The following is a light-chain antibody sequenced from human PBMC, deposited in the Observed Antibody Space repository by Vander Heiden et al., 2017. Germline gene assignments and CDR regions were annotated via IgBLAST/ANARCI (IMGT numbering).Light chain of an antibody. CDR2: AAS. Sequence: DIQMYPSPSSLSASVGDRVSITCRASQSITSYLNWYQQKPGKAPKLLIYAASSLQSGVPSRFSGSGSGTDFTLTISSLQPEDFATDYCQQSYSTPITFGQGTRLEIK. J-gene: IGKJ5*01. CDR3: QQSYSTPIT. V-gene: IGKV1-39*01. CDR1: QSITSY.